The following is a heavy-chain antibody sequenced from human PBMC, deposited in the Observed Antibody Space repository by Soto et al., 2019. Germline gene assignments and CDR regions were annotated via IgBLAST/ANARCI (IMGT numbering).Heavy chain of an antibody. D-gene: IGHD5-18*01. CDR2: IIPIFGTA. CDR3: ATNVDTAMGNGPPTPDAFDI. CDR1: GGTFSSYA. V-gene: IGHV1-69*01. J-gene: IGHJ3*02. Sequence: QVQLVQSGAEVKKPGSSVKVSCKASGGTFSSYAISWVRQAPGQGLEWMGGIIPIFGTANYAQKFQGRVTITADESTSTAYMELSSLRSEDTAVYYCATNVDTAMGNGPPTPDAFDIWGQGTMVTVSS.